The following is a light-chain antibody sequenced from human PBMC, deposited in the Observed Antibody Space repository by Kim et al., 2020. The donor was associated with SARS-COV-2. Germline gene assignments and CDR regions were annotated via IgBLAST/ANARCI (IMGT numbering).Light chain of an antibody. V-gene: IGLV3-1*01. Sequence: VSPGQTASITCSGDELGDKYACWYQQKPGQSPVLVIYQGNKRPSGIPERFSGSNSGNTATLTISGTQAMDEADYYCQAWDSSTFYVFGTGTKVTVL. J-gene: IGLJ1*01. CDR2: QGN. CDR3: QAWDSSTFYV. CDR1: ELGDKY.